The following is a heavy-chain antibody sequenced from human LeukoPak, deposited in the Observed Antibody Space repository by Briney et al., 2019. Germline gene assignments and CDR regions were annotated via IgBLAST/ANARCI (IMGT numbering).Heavy chain of an antibody. CDR3: ARPTGGVDGYNFGS. Sequence: ASVKVSCKASGGTFSSYAINWLRQAPGQGLEWMGRIIPILGLTNYAQTFQGTVTLTADTSTITAYMDLSSLRSEDTAVYYCARPTGGVDGYNFGSWGQGTLVTVSS. V-gene: IGHV1-69*04. CDR2: IIPILGLT. D-gene: IGHD5-24*01. J-gene: IGHJ4*02. CDR1: GGTFSSYA.